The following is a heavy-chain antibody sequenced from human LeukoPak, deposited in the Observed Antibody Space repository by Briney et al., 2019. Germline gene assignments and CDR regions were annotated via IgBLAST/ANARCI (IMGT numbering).Heavy chain of an antibody. J-gene: IGHJ4*02. CDR2: IYSSGST. CDR3: ARGLSGYGEDYYDSSGTDY. D-gene: IGHD3-22*01. Sequence: SETLSLTCTVSGGSITSYYWSWIRQPPGKGLEWIGYIYSSGSTTYNPSLRSRVTISVDTSKNQFSLRLTSVTAADTAVYYCARGLSGYGEDYYDSSGTDYWGQGTLVTVSS. V-gene: IGHV4-59*08. CDR1: GGSITSYY.